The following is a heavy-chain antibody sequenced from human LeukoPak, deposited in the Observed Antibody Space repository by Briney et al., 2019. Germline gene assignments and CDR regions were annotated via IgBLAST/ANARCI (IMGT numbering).Heavy chain of an antibody. V-gene: IGHV4-38-2*01. Sequence: KPSETLSLTCAVSGYSISSGYYWGWIRQPPGKGLDWIGSIYHSGSTYYNPSLKSRVTISVDTSKNQFSLKLSSVTAADTAVYYCASIGVYDFWSGYYPVYWYFDLWGRGTLVTVSS. J-gene: IGHJ2*01. CDR1: GYSISSGYY. CDR3: ASIGVYDFWSGYYPVYWYFDL. CDR2: IYHSGST. D-gene: IGHD3-3*01.